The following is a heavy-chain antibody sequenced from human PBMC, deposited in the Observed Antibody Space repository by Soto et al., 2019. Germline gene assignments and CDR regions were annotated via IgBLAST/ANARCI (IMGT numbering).Heavy chain of an antibody. CDR3: AKFRGYSYGSGPGDYYYYGMDV. J-gene: IGHJ6*02. D-gene: IGHD5-18*01. CDR2: ISYDGSNK. CDR1: GFTFSSYG. V-gene: IGHV3-30*18. Sequence: QVQLVESGGGVVQPGRSLRLSCAASGFTFSSYGMHWVRQAPGKGLEWVAVISYDGSNKYYADSVKGRFTISRDNSKNTLYLQMNSLRAEDTAVYYCAKFRGYSYGSGPGDYYYYGMDVWGQGTTVTVSS.